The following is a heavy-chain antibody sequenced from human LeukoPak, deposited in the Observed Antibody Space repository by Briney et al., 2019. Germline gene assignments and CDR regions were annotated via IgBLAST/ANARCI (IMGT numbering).Heavy chain of an antibody. V-gene: IGHV4-34*01. J-gene: IGHJ3*02. D-gene: IGHD2/OR15-2a*01. CDR2: INHGGDT. Sequence: SETLSLTCAVSGGSFSEYYWSWIRQPPGKGLEWLGEINHGGDTNYNSSLQSRVSLSVDTSKNMFSLMLSSVTAAGTAVYYCASHKYPVQAFDIWGQGTMVTVSS. CDR1: GGSFSEYY. CDR3: ASHKYPVQAFDI.